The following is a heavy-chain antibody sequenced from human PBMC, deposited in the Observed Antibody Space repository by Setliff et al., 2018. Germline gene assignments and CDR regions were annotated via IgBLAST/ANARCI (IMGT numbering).Heavy chain of an antibody. CDR1: GFTFSSYS. D-gene: IGHD3-16*01. V-gene: IGHV3-48*04. CDR3: ARGARGGPDAFDI. J-gene: IGHJ3*02. CDR2: ISSSSSTI. Sequence: PGGSLRLSCAASGFTFSSYSINWVRQAPGKGLELVSYISSSSSTIYYADSVKGRFTISRDNAKNSLYLQMNSLRAEDTAVYYCARGARGGPDAFDIWGQGTMVTVSS.